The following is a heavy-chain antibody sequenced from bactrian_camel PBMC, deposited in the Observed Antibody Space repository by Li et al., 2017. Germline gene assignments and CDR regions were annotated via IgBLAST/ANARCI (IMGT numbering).Heavy chain of an antibody. Sequence: HVQLVESGGGSVQAGGSLRLSCVVSEQLFSSDCIGWFRQAPGKEREGVARIATGSGNTYYADSVKGRFTISQDNAKNTVYLQMNSLKPEDTAMYYCAARGPYCYTKLSVRDFTYWGQGTQVTVS. J-gene: IGHJ6*01. CDR1: EQLFSSDC. V-gene: IGHV3S1*01. CDR3: AARGPYCYTKLSVRDFTY. D-gene: IGHD2*01. CDR2: IATGSGNT.